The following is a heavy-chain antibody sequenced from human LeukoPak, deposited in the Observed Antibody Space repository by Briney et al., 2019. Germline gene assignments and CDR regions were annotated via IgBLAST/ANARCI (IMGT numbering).Heavy chain of an antibody. D-gene: IGHD3-22*01. CDR2: IYYSGNT. J-gene: IGHJ4*02. CDR1: GASMSSYS. CDR3: ASAHTSGRDY. Sequence: SETLSDTCTVSGASMSSYSWSWIRQPPGKGLEWIGYIYYSGNTNYNPSLKSRVTISVDTSKNQFSLKVSSVTAADTAVYYCASAHTSGRDYWGQGALVTVSS. V-gene: IGHV4-59*01.